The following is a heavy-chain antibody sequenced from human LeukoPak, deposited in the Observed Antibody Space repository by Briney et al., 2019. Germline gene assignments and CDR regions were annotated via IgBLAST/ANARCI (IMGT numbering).Heavy chain of an antibody. D-gene: IGHD6-19*01. CDR3: VRDGGRGWYSGSY. J-gene: IGHJ4*02. Sequence: TGGSLRLSCAASGFTFNSYEMNWVRQARGKGLEWVSYISSSGSSIYYADSVKGRFTISRDNAKNSLHLQMNSLRAEDTAVYYCVRDGGRGWYSGSYWGQGTLVTVSS. CDR1: GFTFNSYE. CDR2: ISSSGSSI. V-gene: IGHV3-48*03.